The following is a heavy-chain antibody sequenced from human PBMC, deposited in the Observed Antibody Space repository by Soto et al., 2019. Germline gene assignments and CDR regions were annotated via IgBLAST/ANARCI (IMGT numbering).Heavy chain of an antibody. CDR3: ASSYYDSSGYYSYYFDY. J-gene: IGHJ4*02. V-gene: IGHV1-69*13. CDR2: IIPIFGTA. CDR1: GGTFSSYA. Sequence: SVKVSCKASGGTFSSYAISWVRQAPGQGLEWMGGIIPIFGTANYAQKFQGRVTITADESTSTAYMELSSLRSEDTAVYYCASSYYDSSGYYSYYFDYWGQGTLVTVSS. D-gene: IGHD3-22*01.